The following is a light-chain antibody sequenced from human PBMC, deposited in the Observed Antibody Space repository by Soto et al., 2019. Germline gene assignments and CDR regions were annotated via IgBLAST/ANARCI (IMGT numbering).Light chain of an antibody. Sequence: DIQMTQSPSTLSASVRDRVTITCRASQSISSSLAWYQQKPGKAPNLLISDASSLESGVPSRFSGSGSGTEFTLTISSLQPDDFATYFCQPYHGYWTFGQGTKVEIK. CDR1: QSISSS. J-gene: IGKJ1*01. V-gene: IGKV1-5*01. CDR2: DAS. CDR3: QPYHGYWT.